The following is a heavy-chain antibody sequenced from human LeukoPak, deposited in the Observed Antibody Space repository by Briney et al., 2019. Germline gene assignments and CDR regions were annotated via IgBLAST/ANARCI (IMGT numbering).Heavy chain of an antibody. CDR3: ARLVGTISYYYGMDV. D-gene: IGHD2-15*01. V-gene: IGHV4-59*08. J-gene: IGHJ6*02. CDR1: GGSISSYY. CDR2: IYYSGST. Sequence: SETLSLTCTVSGGSISSYYWSWIRQPPGKGLEWIGYIYYSGSTNYNPSLKSRVTISVDTSKNQFSLKLSSVTAADTAVYYCARLVGTISYYYGMDVWGQGTTVTVSS.